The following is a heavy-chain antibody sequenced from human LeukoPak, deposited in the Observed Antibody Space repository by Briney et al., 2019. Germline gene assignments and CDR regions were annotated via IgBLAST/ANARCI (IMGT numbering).Heavy chain of an antibody. D-gene: IGHD1-1*01. CDR1: GGSFDSKY. J-gene: IGHJ4*02. CDR3: ANYIRNAHYYMDV. CDR2: IYTSGST. Sequence: SETLSLTCSVSGGSFDSKYWSWIRQPPGKGLEWIGYIYTSGSTNFNPSLRSRVAMSIDTSKNRFSLKAYSVTAADTAVYYCANYIRNAHYYMDVWGQGTLVTVSS. V-gene: IGHV4-4*09.